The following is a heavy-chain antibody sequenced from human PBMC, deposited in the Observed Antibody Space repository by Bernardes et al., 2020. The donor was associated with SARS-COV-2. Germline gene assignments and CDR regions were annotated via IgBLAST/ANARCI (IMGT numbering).Heavy chain of an antibody. Sequence: GGSLRLSCAASGFTFNSYSMNCVRQTSGKGLAWVASLNLNSDYIYYAVSVRGRFTISRDNAQNSLFLQMNSLRAEDTALYYCVRGYTGVPTSIQFDQWGRGTLVTVSS. D-gene: IGHD3-16*02. V-gene: IGHV3-21*01. CDR3: VRGYTGVPTSIQFDQ. CDR1: GFTFNSYS. CDR2: LNLNSDYI. J-gene: IGHJ4*02.